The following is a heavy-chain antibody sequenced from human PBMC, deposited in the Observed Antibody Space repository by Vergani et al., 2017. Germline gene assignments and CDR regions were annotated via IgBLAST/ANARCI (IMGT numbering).Heavy chain of an antibody. V-gene: IGHV4-34*01. D-gene: IGHD4-17*01. CDR2: INHRGST. CDR1: GGSFSGYY. Sequence: QVQLQQWGAGLLKPSETLSLTCAVYGGSFSGYYWSWIRQPPGKGLEWIGEINHRGSTNYNPSLKSRVTIPVDTSKNQFSLKRSSVTAADTAVYYCARGRGESYGVYNDAFDSWGQGTMVSVSS. J-gene: IGHJ3*02. CDR3: ARGRGESYGVYNDAFDS.